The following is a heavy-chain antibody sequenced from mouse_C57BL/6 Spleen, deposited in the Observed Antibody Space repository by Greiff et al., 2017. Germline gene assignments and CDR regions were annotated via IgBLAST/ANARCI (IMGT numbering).Heavy chain of an antibody. V-gene: IGHV1-18*01. CDR2: INPNNGGT. CDR3: ARRGHYYGSSLYYAMDY. D-gene: IGHD1-1*01. CDR1: GYTFTDYN. Sequence: VQLQQSGPELVKPGASVKIPCKASGYTFTDYNMDWVKQSHGKSLEWIGDINPNNGGTIYNQKFKGKATLTVDKSSSTAYMELRSLTSEDTAVYYCARRGHYYGSSLYYAMDYWGQGTSVTVSS. J-gene: IGHJ4*01.